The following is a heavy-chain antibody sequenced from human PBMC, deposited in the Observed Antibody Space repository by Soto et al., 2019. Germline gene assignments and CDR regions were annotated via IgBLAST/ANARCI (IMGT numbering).Heavy chain of an antibody. CDR3: ATAKLLLPWLFDY. CDR2: ISGSGGST. D-gene: IGHD2-15*01. V-gene: IGHV3-23*01. J-gene: IGHJ4*02. Sequence: GGSLRLSCAASGFTFSNYAVTWVRQAPGKGLEWVSTISGSGGSTYYADSVKGRFTISRDNSKNTLFLQMNSLRAEDTAVYYCATAKLLLPWLFDYWGQGTLVTVSS. CDR1: GFTFSNYA.